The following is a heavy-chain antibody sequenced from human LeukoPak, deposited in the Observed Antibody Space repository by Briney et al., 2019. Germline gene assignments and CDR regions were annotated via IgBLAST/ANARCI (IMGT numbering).Heavy chain of an antibody. CDR3: ARDTGYSSP. CDR2: MGGSGTSI. D-gene: IGHD5-18*01. CDR1: GFTFRTYA. Sequence: PGGSLRLSCETSGFTFRTYAMNWVRQAPGKGLEWVSSMGGSGTSIYYADSVKGRFTISRDNAKNSLYLQMNSLRVDDTAVYYCARDTGYSSPWGQGTLVTVSS. V-gene: IGHV3-21*01. J-gene: IGHJ5*02.